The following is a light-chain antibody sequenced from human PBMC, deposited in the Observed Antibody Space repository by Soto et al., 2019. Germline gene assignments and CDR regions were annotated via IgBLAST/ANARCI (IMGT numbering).Light chain of an antibody. CDR2: DVS. CDR1: SSDIGTYNY. CDR3: SSYSSSSTLLL. V-gene: IGLV2-14*01. Sequence: QSALTQPASVSGSPGQSITISCTGTSSDIGTYNYVSWYQHHPGKVPKLMIYDVSNRPSGVSNRFSGSKSDNTASLTISGLQAEDEADYYCSSYSSSSTLLLFGGGTKLTVL. J-gene: IGLJ2*01.